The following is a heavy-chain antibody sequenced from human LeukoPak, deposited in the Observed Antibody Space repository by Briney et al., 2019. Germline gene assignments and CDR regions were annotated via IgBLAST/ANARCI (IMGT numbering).Heavy chain of an antibody. CDR2: IYYSGST. CDR1: GGSFSGYY. V-gene: IGHV4-59*01. CDR3: ARERRYGMDV. J-gene: IGHJ6*02. Sequence: SETLSLTCAVYGGSFSGYYWSWIRQPPGKGLEWIGYIYYSGSTNYNPSLKSQVTISVDTSKNQFSLKLSSVTAADTGVYYCARERRYGMDVWGQGTTVTVSS.